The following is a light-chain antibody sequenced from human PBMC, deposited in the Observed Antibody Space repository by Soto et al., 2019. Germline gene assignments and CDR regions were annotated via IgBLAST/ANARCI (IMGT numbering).Light chain of an antibody. Sequence: QSVLTQPPSVSGAPGQRVNISCIGSSSNIGAGHDIHWYQQPPGTAPKLLIYGNNNRPSGVPDRFSGSKSGTSASLAITGLQAEDEADYYCQSSDSSLSRVFGTGTKLTVL. J-gene: IGLJ1*01. CDR1: SSNIGAGHD. CDR2: GNN. V-gene: IGLV1-40*01. CDR3: QSSDSSLSRV.